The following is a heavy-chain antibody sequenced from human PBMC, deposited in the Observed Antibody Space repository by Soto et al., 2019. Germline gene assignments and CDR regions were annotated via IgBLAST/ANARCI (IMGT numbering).Heavy chain of an antibody. V-gene: IGHV3-11*01. D-gene: IGHD3-10*01. Sequence: QVQLVESGGGLVKPGGSLRLSCAASGFTFRDYYMAWIRQAPGKGLEYVSYISRDGDNMYYAASVKGRFTISRANAKTPLSLQMHRLSAEDPAVYYCTRPNGKSIPYYPGIDVWGQGNTVTVSS. CDR2: ISRDGDNM. J-gene: IGHJ6*02. CDR3: TRPNGKSIPYYPGIDV. CDR1: GFTFRDYY.